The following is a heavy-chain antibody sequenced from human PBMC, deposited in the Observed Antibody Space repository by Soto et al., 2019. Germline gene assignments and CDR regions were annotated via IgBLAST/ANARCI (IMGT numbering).Heavy chain of an antibody. V-gene: IGHV4-31*03. J-gene: IGHJ3*02. CDR3: ARKNYYGSGSYYKTNAFDI. Sequence: SETLSLTCTVSGGSISSGGYYWSWIRQHPGKGLEWIGYIYYSGSTYYNPSLKSRVTISVDTSKNQFSLKLSSVTAADTAVYYCARKNYYGSGSYYKTNAFDIWGQGTMVTVSS. D-gene: IGHD3-10*01. CDR1: GGSISSGGYY. CDR2: IYYSGST.